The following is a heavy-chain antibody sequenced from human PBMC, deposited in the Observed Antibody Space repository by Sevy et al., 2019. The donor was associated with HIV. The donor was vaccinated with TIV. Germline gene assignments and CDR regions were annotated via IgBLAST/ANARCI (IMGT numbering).Heavy chain of an antibody. D-gene: IGHD3-10*01. CDR1: GFTFRSYG. CDR2: IWYCGNHN. CDR3: VRGQDYFGSDSSNLDS. V-gene: IGHV3-33*01. J-gene: IGHJ4*02. Sequence: GSLRLSCAAAGFTFRSYGMHWGRQAPGKGVGWVGLIWYCGNHNYYADSVKGRFTISRDNANHMLYLEVSSLRAEDTAVYYCVRGQDYFGSDSSNLDSWGQGTLVTVSS.